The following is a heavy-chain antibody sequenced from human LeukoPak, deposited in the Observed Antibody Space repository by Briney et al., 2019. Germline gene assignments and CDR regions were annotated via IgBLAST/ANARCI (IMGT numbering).Heavy chain of an antibody. Sequence: ASVKVSCKASGYTFTSYDINWVRQATGQGLEWMGWMNPNSGNTGYAQKFQGRVTMTRNTSISTAFMELSSLRSEDTAVYYCAREGKQLVPQGGSWFDPWGQGTLVTVSS. V-gene: IGHV1-8*01. J-gene: IGHJ5*02. CDR2: MNPNSGNT. D-gene: IGHD6-13*01. CDR3: AREGKQLVPQGGSWFDP. CDR1: GYTFTSYD.